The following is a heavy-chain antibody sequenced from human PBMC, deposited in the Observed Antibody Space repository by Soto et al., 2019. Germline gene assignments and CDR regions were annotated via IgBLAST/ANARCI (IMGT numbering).Heavy chain of an antibody. Sequence: SVKVSCKASGYTFTSYGISWVRQAPGQGLEWMGWISAYNGNTNYAQKLQGRVTMTTDTSTSTAYMELRSLRSDDTAVYYCAREYLDFWSGYSRDYHYYGMEVWGQGTMVTV. CDR1: GYTFTSYG. V-gene: IGHV1-18*04. D-gene: IGHD3-3*01. CDR3: AREYLDFWSGYSRDYHYYGMEV. J-gene: IGHJ6*02. CDR2: ISAYNGNT.